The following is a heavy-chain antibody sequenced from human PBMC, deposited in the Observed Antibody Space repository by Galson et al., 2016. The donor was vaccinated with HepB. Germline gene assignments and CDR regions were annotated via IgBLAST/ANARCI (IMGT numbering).Heavy chain of an antibody. V-gene: IGHV3-23*01. CDR1: GFTFTNYA. CDR2: ISGSAGNT. CDR3: AKATSEQLVVSIDY. J-gene: IGHJ4*02. Sequence: LRLSCAASGFTFTNYAMSWVRQAPGKGLEWVSGISGSAGNTYYADSVKGRFTISRDNSKNTLYVQMSSLRAEDTAVYFCAKATSEQLVVSIDYWGQGTLVTVSS. D-gene: IGHD6-13*01.